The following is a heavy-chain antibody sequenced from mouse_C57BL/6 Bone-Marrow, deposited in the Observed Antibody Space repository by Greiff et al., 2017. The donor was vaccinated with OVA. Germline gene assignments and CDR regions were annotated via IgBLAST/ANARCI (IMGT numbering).Heavy chain of an antibody. D-gene: IGHD2-1*01. CDR3: TTSYGIFDY. V-gene: IGHV14-4*01. CDR1: GFNIKDDY. Sequence: VQLQQSGAELVRPGASVKLSCTASGFNIKDDYMHWVKQRPEQGLEWIGWIDPENGDTEYASKFQGKATITADTSSNTAYRQRSSLTSEDTAVYYCTTSYGIFDYWGQGTTLTVSS. J-gene: IGHJ2*01. CDR2: IDPENGDT.